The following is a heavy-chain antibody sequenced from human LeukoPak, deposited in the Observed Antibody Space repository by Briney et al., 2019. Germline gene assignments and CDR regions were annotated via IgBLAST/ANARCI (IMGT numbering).Heavy chain of an antibody. J-gene: IGHJ4*02. CDR3: AREGYYGSGSPPSLYFDY. D-gene: IGHD3-10*01. Sequence: PGGSLRLSCAASGFIFSSYGIHWVRQAPGKGLEWVAVTSSDLNVKLYADSVKGRFAISRDNSRSTLYLQMNSLRPEDTAIYYCAREGYYGSGSPPSLYFDYWGQGTLVTVSS. V-gene: IGHV3-30*03. CDR2: TSSDLNVK. CDR1: GFIFSSYG.